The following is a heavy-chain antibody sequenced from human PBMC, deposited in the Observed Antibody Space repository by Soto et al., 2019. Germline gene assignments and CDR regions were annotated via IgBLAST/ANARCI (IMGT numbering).Heavy chain of an antibody. J-gene: IGHJ6*02. Sequence: PGGSLRLSCAASGFDASVNFMTWVRQAPGRGLEWVATIKQDGNEQYYVDSVKGRFTISRDNPKNSLYLQMNSLRAEDTALYYCARVLPGRHYYYGMDVWGQGTTVTVSS. CDR2: IKQDGNEQ. V-gene: IGHV3-7*03. CDR3: ARVLPGRHYYYGMDV. CDR1: GFDASVNF.